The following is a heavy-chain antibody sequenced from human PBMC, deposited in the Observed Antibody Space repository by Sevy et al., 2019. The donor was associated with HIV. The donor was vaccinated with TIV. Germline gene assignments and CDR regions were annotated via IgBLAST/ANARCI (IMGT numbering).Heavy chain of an antibody. CDR2: INPSGGST. CDR3: ARVYYYDYSGPGF. D-gene: IGHD3-22*01. CDR1: GYTFSNYY. J-gene: IGHJ4*02. V-gene: IGHV1-46*01. Sequence: ASVKLSCTASGYTFSNYYIHWVRQAPGQGLEWMGGINPSGGSTSYAQKFQGRVTITSDTSTSTVYMELSSLRSEDTALYYCARVYYYDYSGPGFWGQGTLVTVSS.